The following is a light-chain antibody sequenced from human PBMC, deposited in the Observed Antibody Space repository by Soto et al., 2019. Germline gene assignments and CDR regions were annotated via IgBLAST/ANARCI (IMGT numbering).Light chain of an antibody. CDR3: QQSYSTPIT. J-gene: IGKJ5*01. Sequence: DIQLTQSQSSLSASLLEGATMXLMASQSISSYLNWYQQKPGKAPKLLIYAASSLQSGVPSRFSGSGSGTDFTLTISSLQPEDFATYYCQQSYSTPITFGQGTRLEIK. V-gene: IGKV1-39*01. CDR2: AAS. CDR1: QSISSY.